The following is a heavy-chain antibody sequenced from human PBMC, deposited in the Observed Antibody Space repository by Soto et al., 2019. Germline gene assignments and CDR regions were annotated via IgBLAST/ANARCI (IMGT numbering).Heavy chain of an antibody. Sequence: GGSLRLSCAASGFMFSAFWMSWVRQAPGKGLEWVANIHGDGGKIYYVDSVKGRFTISRDNAKRSLYLQMNSLRAEDTAVYYCARDFYGGYTYGPGDYWGQGALVTVSS. CDR1: GFMFSAFW. CDR3: ARDFYGGYTYGPGDY. V-gene: IGHV3-7*01. CDR2: IHGDGGKI. J-gene: IGHJ4*02. D-gene: IGHD5-18*01.